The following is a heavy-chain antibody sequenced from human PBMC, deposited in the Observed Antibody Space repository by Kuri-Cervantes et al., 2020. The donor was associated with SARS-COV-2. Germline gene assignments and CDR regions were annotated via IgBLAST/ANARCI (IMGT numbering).Heavy chain of an antibody. CDR1: GFTFSSYW. CDR3: ARGGYGDYGGQAFDY. D-gene: IGHD4-17*01. CDR2: IKQDGSEK. J-gene: IGHJ4*02. V-gene: IGHV3-7*01. Sequence: GESLKISCAASGFTFSSYWMSWVRQAPGKGLGWVANIKQDGSEKCYVDSVKGRFTISRDNAKNSLYLQMNSLRAEDTAVYYCARGGYGDYGGQAFDYWGQGTLVTVSS.